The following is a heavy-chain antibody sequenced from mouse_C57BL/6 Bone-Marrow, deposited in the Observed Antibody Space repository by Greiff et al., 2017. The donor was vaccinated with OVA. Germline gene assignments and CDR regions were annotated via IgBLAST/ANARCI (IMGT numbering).Heavy chain of an antibody. CDR3: ARSIYYDL. CDR2: INPNNGGT. V-gene: IGHV1-26*01. J-gene: IGHJ2*01. CDR1: GYTFTDYY. Sequence: VQLQQSGPELVKPGASVKISCKASGYTFTDYYMNWVKQSHGKSLEWIGDINPNNGGTSYNQKFKGKATLTVDKSSSTAYMELRSLTSEDSAVYYCARSIYYDLWGQGTTLTVSS.